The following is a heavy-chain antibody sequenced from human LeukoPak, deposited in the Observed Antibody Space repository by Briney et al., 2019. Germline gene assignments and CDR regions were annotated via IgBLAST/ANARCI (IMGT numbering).Heavy chain of an antibody. V-gene: IGHV3-30*04. Sequence: GGSLRLSCAASGFTFSSYAMHWVRQAPGKGLEWVAVISYDGSNKYYADSVKGRFTISRDNSKNTLYLQMNSLRAEDTAAYYCARDKADVLLWFGELLGFDYWGQGTLVTVSS. D-gene: IGHD3-10*01. CDR1: GFTFSSYA. J-gene: IGHJ4*02. CDR2: ISYDGSNK. CDR3: ARDKADVLLWFGELLGFDY.